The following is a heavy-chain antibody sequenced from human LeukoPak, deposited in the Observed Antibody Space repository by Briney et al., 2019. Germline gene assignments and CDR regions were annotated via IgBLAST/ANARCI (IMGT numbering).Heavy chain of an antibody. D-gene: IGHD2-15*01. V-gene: IGHV4-38-2*02. CDR2: IYHSGST. CDR1: GYSISSGYY. CDR3: ATRANIVVVVAATEGAFDI. Sequence: PSETLSLTCTVSGYSISSGYYWGWIRQPPGKGLEWIGSIYHSGSTYYNPSLKSRVTISVDTSKNQFSLKLSSVTAADTAVYYYATRANIVVVVAATEGAFDIWGQGTIVTVSS. J-gene: IGHJ3*02.